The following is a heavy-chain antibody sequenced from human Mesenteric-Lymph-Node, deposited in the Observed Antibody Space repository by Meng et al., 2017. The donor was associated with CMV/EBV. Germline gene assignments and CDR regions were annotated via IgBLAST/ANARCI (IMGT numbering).Heavy chain of an antibody. CDR2: IYYSGST. Sequence: GSYYWSWIRQPPGQGLGWIGYIYYSGSTNYNPSLKSRVTISVDTSKNQFSLKLSSVTAADTAVYYCARDSCYYDSSGYRYYYGMDVWGQGTTVTVSS. V-gene: IGHV4-61*01. J-gene: IGHJ6*02. CDR1: GSYY. CDR3: ARDSCYYDSSGYRYYYGMDV. D-gene: IGHD3-22*01.